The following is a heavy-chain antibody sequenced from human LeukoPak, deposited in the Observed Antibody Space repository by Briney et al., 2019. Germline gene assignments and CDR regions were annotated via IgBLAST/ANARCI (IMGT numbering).Heavy chain of an antibody. CDR3: ARHFLWFGELMAFDY. D-gene: IGHD3-10*01. J-gene: IGHJ4*02. CDR2: IYYSGST. Sequence: SETLSLTCTVSGGSISSYYWSWIRQPPGKGLEWIGYIYYSGSTNYNPSLKSRVTISVDTSKNQFSLKLSSVTAADTAVYYCARHFLWFGELMAFDYWGQGTLATVSS. V-gene: IGHV4-59*08. CDR1: GGSISSYY.